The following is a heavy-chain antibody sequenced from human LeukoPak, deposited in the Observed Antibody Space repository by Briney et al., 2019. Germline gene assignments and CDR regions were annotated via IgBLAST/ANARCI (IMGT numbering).Heavy chain of an antibody. J-gene: IGHJ4*02. D-gene: IGHD3-10*01. CDR3: ARVFHYYGSGSYYNVPDY. Sequence: GGSLRPSCAASGFTFSSYSMNWVRQAPGKGLEWVSSISSSSSYIYYADSVKGRFTISRDNAKNSLYLQMNSLRAEDTAVYYCARVFHYYGSGSYYNVPDYWGQGTLVTVSS. CDR1: GFTFSSYS. V-gene: IGHV3-21*01. CDR2: ISSSSSYI.